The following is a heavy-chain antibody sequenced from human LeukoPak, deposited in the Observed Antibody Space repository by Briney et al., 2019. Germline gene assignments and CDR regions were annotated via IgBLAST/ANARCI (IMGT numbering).Heavy chain of an antibody. Sequence: SETLSLTCTGSGGSISSYYWSWLRQPPGKGLEWIGYIYYSGSTNYNPSLKSRVTISVDTSKNQFSLKLSSVTAADTAVYYCARDHGRGSYFDYWGQGTLVTVSS. CDR1: GGSISSYY. J-gene: IGHJ4*02. V-gene: IGHV4-59*01. CDR2: IYYSGST. CDR3: ARDHGRGSYFDY. D-gene: IGHD3-16*01.